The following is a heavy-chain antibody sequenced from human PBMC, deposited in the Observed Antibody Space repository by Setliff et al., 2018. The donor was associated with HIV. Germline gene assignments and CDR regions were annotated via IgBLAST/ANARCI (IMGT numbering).Heavy chain of an antibody. CDR3: ARHVGYSSSSLDY. D-gene: IGHD6-6*01. CDR1: GGSISTYY. V-gene: IGHV4-4*07. J-gene: IGHJ4*02. Sequence: SETLSLTCTVSGGSISTYYWNWIRQPAGKGLEWIGHIYTSGSTNYNPSLKSRVTISVDTSKNQFSLKLSSVTAADTAVYYCARHVGYSSSSLDYWGQGTLVTVSS. CDR2: IYTSGST.